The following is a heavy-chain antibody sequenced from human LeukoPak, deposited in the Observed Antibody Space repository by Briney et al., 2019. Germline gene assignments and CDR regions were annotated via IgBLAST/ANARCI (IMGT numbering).Heavy chain of an antibody. CDR1: GFTVSSNY. V-gene: IGHV3-23*01. D-gene: IGHD3-10*01. J-gene: IGHJ2*01. Sequence: GGSLRLSCAASGFTVSSNYMSWVRQAPGKGLEWVSAISGSGGSTYYADSVKGRFTISRDNSKNTLYLQMNSLRAEDTAVYYCAKDVLLWFGETGHWYFDLWGRGTLVTVSS. CDR3: AKDVLLWFGETGHWYFDL. CDR2: ISGSGGST.